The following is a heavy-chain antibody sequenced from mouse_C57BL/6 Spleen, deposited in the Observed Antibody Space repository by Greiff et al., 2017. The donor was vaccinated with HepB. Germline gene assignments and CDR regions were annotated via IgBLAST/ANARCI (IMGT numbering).Heavy chain of an antibody. CDR3: ARRGWLLLYWYFDV. Sequence: EVQLQQSGPELVKPGASVKISCKASGYTFTDYYMNWVKQSHGKSLEWIGDINPNNGGTSYNQKFKGKATLTVDKYSSTAYMELRSLTSEDSAVYYCARRGWLLLYWYFDVWGTGTTVTVSS. CDR1: GYTFTDYY. CDR2: INPNNGGT. V-gene: IGHV1-26*01. D-gene: IGHD2-3*01. J-gene: IGHJ1*03.